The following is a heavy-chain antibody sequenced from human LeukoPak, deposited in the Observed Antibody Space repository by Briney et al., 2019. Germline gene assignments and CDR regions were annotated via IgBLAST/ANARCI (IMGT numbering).Heavy chain of an antibody. CDR2: INHSGST. Sequence: SETLSLTCAVYGGSFSGYYWSWIRQPPGKGLEWIVEINHSGSTNYNPSLKSRVTISVDTSKNQFSLKLSSVTAADTAVYYCAIRGFDWYLAAFDIWGQRTMVTVSS. CDR1: GGSFSGYY. CDR3: AIRGFDWYLAAFDI. J-gene: IGHJ3*02. V-gene: IGHV4-34*01. D-gene: IGHD3-9*01.